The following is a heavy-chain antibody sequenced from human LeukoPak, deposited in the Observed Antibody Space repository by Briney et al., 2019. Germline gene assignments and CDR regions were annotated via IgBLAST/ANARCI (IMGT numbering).Heavy chain of an antibody. J-gene: IGHJ4*02. CDR2: ISGSGGST. D-gene: IGHD7-27*01. Sequence: QPGGSLRLSCAASGFTFSTYAMSWVRQAPGKGLEWVSAISGSGGSTYYADSVKGRFTISRDNSKNTLYLQINSLRAEDTAIHYCAKDRRNWGSRVDYWGQGTLVTVSS. CDR3: AKDRRNWGSRVDY. CDR1: GFTFSTYA. V-gene: IGHV3-23*01.